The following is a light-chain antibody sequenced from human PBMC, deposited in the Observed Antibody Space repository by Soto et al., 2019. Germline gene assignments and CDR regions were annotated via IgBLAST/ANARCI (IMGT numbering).Light chain of an antibody. CDR1: QTVSGN. CDR2: GAS. Sequence: EIVMTQSPATLSVSPGERATVSCRASQTVSGNLAWYQQRPGQAPRLLMYGASTSATGIPARFSGSGSGTEFTLTISSLQSEDFAVYYCQQYNNWPPWTFGQGTKVEIK. V-gene: IGKV3-15*01. J-gene: IGKJ1*01. CDR3: QQYNNWPPWT.